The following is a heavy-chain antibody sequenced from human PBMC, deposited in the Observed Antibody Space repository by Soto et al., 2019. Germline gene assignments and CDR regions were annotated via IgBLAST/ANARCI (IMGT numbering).Heavy chain of an antibody. Sequence: ASVKVSCKASGYTFTSYAMHWVRQAPGQRLEWMGWISAYNGNTNYAQKLQGRVTMTTDTSTSTAYMELRSLRSDDTAVYYCARDSVRYRNTWSFDYWGQGTPVTVSS. CDR2: ISAYNGNT. D-gene: IGHD1-26*01. V-gene: IGHV1-18*01. CDR1: GYTFTSYA. CDR3: ARDSVRYRNTWSFDY. J-gene: IGHJ4*02.